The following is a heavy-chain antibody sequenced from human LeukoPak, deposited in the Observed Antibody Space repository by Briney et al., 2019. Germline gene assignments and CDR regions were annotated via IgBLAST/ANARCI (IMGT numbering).Heavy chain of an antibody. CDR1: GFTFSDYY. J-gene: IGHJ6*03. D-gene: IGHD5-12*01. Sequence: GGSLRLSCAASGFTFSDYYMSWIRQAPGKGLEWVSYISSSGSTIYYADSVKGRFTISRDNAKNSLHLQMNSLRAEDTAVCYCARVTDDSGYDLTYYYYYYMDVWGKGTTVTVSS. CDR3: ARVTDDSGYDLTYYYYYYMDV. CDR2: ISSSGSTI. V-gene: IGHV3-11*04.